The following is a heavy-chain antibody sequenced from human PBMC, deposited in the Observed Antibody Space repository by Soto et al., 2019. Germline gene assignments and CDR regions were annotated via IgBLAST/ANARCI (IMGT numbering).Heavy chain of an antibody. D-gene: IGHD3-10*01. CDR3: AAELGFGKLSVV. V-gene: IGHV1-69*01. CDR1: GDTFKNCV. Sequence: QVQGVQSGVEVRRPGSSVKVSCKASGDTFKNCVISWVRQAPGQGLEWLGGIIPLFGTTDFAQRFQGRLTITTDESTTTAYMELSRLISEATATYYCAAELGFGKLSVVWGQGTTVIVSS. J-gene: IGHJ6*02. CDR2: IIPLFGTT.